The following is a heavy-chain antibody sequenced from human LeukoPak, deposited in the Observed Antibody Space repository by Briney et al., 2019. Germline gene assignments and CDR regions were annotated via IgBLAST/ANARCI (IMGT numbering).Heavy chain of an antibody. CDR2: ISGSGSYT. CDR3: AKRRYDSSGHFDS. J-gene: IGHJ4*02. V-gene: IGHV3-23*01. D-gene: IGHD3-22*01. Sequence: GGTLRLSCAASGFTFSSYGMSWVRQAPGKGLEWVSAISGSGSYTDYADSVKGRFTISKDNSKNTLYMRMSSLRAEDTAVYYCAKRRYDSSGHFDSWGQGTLVTVSS. CDR1: GFTFSSYG.